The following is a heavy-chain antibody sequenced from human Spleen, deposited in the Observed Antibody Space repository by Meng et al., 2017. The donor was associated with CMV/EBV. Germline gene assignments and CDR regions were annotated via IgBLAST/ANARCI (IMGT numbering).Heavy chain of an antibody. J-gene: IGHJ4*02. CDR1: GGSISSSSYQ. Sequence: SETLSLTCSVSGGSISSSSYQWVWNRQSPGKGLEWIGSVYYSGRTYYKPSLKSRVTMSVDTSKNQFSLRLTSVTAADTAVYYCARGRRDDFWSGYYWYYFDHWGQGTLVTVSS. V-gene: IGHV4-39*07. CDR2: VYYSGRT. D-gene: IGHD3-3*01. CDR3: ARGRRDDFWSGYYWYYFDH.